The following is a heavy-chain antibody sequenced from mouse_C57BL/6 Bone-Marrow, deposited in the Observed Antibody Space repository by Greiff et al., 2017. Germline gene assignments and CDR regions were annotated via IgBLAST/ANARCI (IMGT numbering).Heavy chain of an antibody. CDR3: ATYSKAWFAY. Sequence: VQLQQPGAELVKPGASVKLSCKASGYTFTSYWMHWVKQRPGQGLEWIGMIHPNSGSTNYNEKFKSKATLTVDKSSSTAYMQLSSLTSEDSAVYYCATYSKAWFAYWGQGTLVTVSA. CDR2: IHPNSGST. J-gene: IGHJ3*01. V-gene: IGHV1-64*01. D-gene: IGHD2-5*01. CDR1: GYTFTSYW.